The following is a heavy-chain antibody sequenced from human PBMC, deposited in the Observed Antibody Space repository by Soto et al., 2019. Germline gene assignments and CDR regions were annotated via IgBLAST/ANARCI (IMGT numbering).Heavy chain of an antibody. CDR2: ISESGVMT. CDR3: AGDLGGGGSYGWLDP. D-gene: IGHD1-26*01. V-gene: IGHV3-23*01. Sequence: EVQLLESGGGSVQPGGSLRLSCAASGFTFNNYAMNWVRQAPGKGLEWVSSISESGVMTYYADSVKGRFTISRDNSKGMFYLKMNSLMAEDTAVYYCAGDLGGGGSYGWLDPWGQGTLVTVSS. CDR1: GFTFNNYA. J-gene: IGHJ5*02.